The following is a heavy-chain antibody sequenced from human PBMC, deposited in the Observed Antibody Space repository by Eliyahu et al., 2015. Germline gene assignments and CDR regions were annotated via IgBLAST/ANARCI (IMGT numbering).Heavy chain of an antibody. Sequence: QLQLQESGPGLVKPSETLSLTCTVXGGSISSSSXYWGWIRQPPGKGXEWXGRIYYSGSTYYNPSLKSRVTISVDTSKNQFSLKLSSVTAADTAVYYCARGSSPGGFDYWGQGTLVTVSS. D-gene: IGHD6-19*01. V-gene: IGHV4-39*01. CDR2: IYYSGST. CDR1: GGSISSSSXY. J-gene: IGHJ4*02. CDR3: ARGSSPGGFDY.